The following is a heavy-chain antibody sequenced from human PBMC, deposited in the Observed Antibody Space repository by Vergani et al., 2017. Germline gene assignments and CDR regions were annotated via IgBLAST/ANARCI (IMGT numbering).Heavy chain of an antibody. V-gene: IGHV3-9*01. CDR1: GFTFDDYA. CDR2: ISWNSGRI. J-gene: IGHJ4*02. CDR3: SRDYDSSGYRLGY. Sequence: VQLVQSGGGLVQPGRSLRLSCAASGFTFDDYAMHWVRQAPGKGLEWVSGISWNSGRIGYADSVKGRFTISRDNAKNSLYLRMNSLRAEDTALYYCSRDYDSSGYRLGYWGQGTLVTVSS. D-gene: IGHD3-22*01.